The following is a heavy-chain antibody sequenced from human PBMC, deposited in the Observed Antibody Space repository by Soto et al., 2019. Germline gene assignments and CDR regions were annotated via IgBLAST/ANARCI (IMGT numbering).Heavy chain of an antibody. CDR3: ATPFRKHGRGGTGSQKWLDP. Sequence: VSSVKVSCKASGAIFSKYVISWARQAPGQGLEWMGGIIPMFGTVNYAQKFQGRLTITADESTSTAYMELSTLRSDDTAVYYCATPFRKHGRGGTGSQKWLDPSCQGTRVTV. CDR1: GAIFSKYV. D-gene: IGHD6-25*01. CDR2: IIPMFGTV. V-gene: IGHV1-69*13. J-gene: IGHJ5*02.